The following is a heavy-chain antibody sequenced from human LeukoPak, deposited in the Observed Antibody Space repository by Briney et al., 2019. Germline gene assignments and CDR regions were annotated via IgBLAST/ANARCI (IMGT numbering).Heavy chain of an antibody. Sequence: PGGSVRLSCAASGFTFSSYAMSWVRQSPGKGLEWVSAISGSGGRTYYADSVKGRFTSSRDNSKNTLYLQMNSLRAEDTAVYYRAKDANSGPYYDFWSGYYNDYWGQGTLVTVSS. J-gene: IGHJ4*02. CDR2: ISGSGGRT. V-gene: IGHV3-23*01. D-gene: IGHD3-3*01. CDR3: AKDANSGPYYDFWSGYYNDY. CDR1: GFTFSSYA.